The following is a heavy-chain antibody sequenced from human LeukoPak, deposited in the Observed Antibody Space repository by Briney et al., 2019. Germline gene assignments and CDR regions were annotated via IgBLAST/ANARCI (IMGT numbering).Heavy chain of an antibody. CDR3: AKIQALEDYFDY. CDR1: GFTFNDYA. Sequence: GGSLRLSXAASGFTFNDYAMHWVRQSPGKGLEWLSLISGDGGSTYYADSVKGRFTISRDNSKNSLYLQMNSLRTEDTALYYCAKIQALEDYFDYWGQGTLVTVSS. CDR2: ISGDGGST. J-gene: IGHJ4*02. V-gene: IGHV3-43*02.